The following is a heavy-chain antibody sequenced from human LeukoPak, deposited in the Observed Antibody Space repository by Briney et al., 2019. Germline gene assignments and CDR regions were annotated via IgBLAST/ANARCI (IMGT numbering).Heavy chain of an antibody. CDR1: GFTLSSYW. CDR2: IKQDGSEK. D-gene: IGHD4-17*01. V-gene: IGHV3-7*04. J-gene: IGHJ4*02. Sequence: SGGSLRLSCAASGFTLSSYWMSWVRQAPGKGLDWVANIKQDGSEKYYVDSGKGRFTISRDNAKNLLYLQMNSLRAEDKAVYYWARGGHDYGDPFFDYWGQGTLVTVSS. CDR3: ARGGHDYGDPFFDY.